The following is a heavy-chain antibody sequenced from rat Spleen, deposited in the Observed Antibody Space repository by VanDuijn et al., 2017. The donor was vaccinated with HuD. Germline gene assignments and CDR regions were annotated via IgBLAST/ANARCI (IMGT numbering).Heavy chain of an antibody. Sequence: EVQLVESGGGLVQPGRSLRLSCVASGFPFNNYWMTWIRQATRKGLEWVATISYDSDSTYYRNSVKGRFTISRDNAKSTLYLQMDSLRSEDTATYYCARALYSSYIYYYYVMDAWGQGASVTVSS. D-gene: IGHD1-2*01. V-gene: IGHV5-31*01. J-gene: IGHJ4*01. CDR2: ISYDSDST. CDR1: GFPFNNYW. CDR3: ARALYSSYIYYYYVMDA.